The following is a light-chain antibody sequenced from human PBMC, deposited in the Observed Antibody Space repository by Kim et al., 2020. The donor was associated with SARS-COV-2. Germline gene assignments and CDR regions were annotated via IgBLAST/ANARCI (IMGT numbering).Light chain of an antibody. CDR3: QQYGSSPRT. J-gene: IGKJ1*01. Sequence: SPGERATLSCRASQSVSSSYLAWYQQKPGQAPRLLIYGASSRATGIPDRCSRSGSGTDFTLTSSRLEPEDFAVYYCQQYGSSPRTFGQGTKVDIK. CDR1: QSVSSSY. V-gene: IGKV3-20*01. CDR2: GAS.